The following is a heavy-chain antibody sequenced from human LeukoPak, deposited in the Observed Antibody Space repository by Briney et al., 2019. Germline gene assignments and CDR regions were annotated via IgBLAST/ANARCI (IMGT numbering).Heavy chain of an antibody. J-gene: IGHJ4*02. Sequence: SETLSLTCAVYGGSFSGYYWSWIRQPPGKGLEWIGEINHSGSTNYNPSLKSRVTISVDTSKNQFSLELSSVTAADTAVYYCARSYGDYYDYWGQGTLVTVSS. CDR1: GGSFSGYY. CDR2: INHSGST. V-gene: IGHV4-34*01. D-gene: IGHD4-17*01. CDR3: ARSYGDYYDY.